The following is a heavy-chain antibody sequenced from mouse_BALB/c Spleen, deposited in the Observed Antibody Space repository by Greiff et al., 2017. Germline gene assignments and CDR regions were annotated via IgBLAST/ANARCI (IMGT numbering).Heavy chain of an antibody. Sequence: DVKLVESGGGLVQPGGSLKLSCAASGFTFSSYTMSWVRQTPEKRLEWVAYISNGGGSTYYPDTVKGRFTISRDNAKNTLYLQMSSLKSEDTAMYYCARLPYGNYYAMDYWGQGTSVTVSS. CDR2: ISNGGGST. D-gene: IGHD2-1*01. CDR3: ARLPYGNYYAMDY. J-gene: IGHJ4*01. V-gene: IGHV5-12-2*01. CDR1: GFTFSSYT.